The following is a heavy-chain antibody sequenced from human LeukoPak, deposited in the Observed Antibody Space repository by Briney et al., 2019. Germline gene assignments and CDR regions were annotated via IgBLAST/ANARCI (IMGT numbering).Heavy chain of an antibody. V-gene: IGHV1-8*01. CDR1: GYTFTSYD. D-gene: IGHD3-10*01. Sequence: ASVKVSCKAYGYTFTSYDINWVRQATGQGLEWMGWMNPNSANTGYAQNFQGRVTMTRNTSISTAYMELSSLRSEDTAVYYCAIRFSRGSGSAIDYWGQGTLVTVSS. J-gene: IGHJ4*02. CDR2: MNPNSANT. CDR3: AIRFSRGSGSAIDY.